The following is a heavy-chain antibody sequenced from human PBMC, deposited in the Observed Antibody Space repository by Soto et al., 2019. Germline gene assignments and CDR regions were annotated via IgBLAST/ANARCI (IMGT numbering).Heavy chain of an antibody. Sequence: QVQLVQSGAEVKKPGASVKVSCKASGYTFTSYYMHWVRQAPGQGLEWMGIINPSGGSTSYAQKFQGRVTMTRDTSTSTVSMELSSLRSEDTAVYYCARGGWGSSWSTTRTFDYWGQGTLVTVSS. D-gene: IGHD6-13*01. V-gene: IGHV1-46*03. J-gene: IGHJ4*02. CDR1: GYTFTSYY. CDR3: ARGGWGSSWSTTRTFDY. CDR2: INPSGGST.